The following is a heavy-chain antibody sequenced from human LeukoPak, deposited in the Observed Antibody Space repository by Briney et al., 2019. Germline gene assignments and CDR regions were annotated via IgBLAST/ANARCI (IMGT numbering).Heavy chain of an antibody. Sequence: SETLSLTCAVYGGSFSGYYWSWIRQPPGKGLEWIGEINHSGSTNYNPSLKSRVTISVDTSKNQFSLKLSSVTAADTAVYYCARGHYYDSSGYYSYYYYYYMDVWAKGPRSPSP. CDR2: INHSGST. J-gene: IGHJ6*03. V-gene: IGHV4-34*01. CDR1: GGSFSGYY. CDR3: ARGHYYDSSGYYSYYYYYYMDV. D-gene: IGHD3-22*01.